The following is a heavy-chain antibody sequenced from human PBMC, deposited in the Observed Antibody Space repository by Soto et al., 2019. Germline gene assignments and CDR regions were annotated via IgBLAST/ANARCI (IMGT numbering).Heavy chain of an antibody. V-gene: IGHV4-31*03. CDR2: IDDAGGA. D-gene: IGHD3-10*01. Sequence: PSETLSLTCSVSGASLKCGDPHDWSWVRQRPGKGLEWLAFIDDAGGAHYNPALQSRLIISIDMSKNRFFLSLNSVTAADTAMYFCARPQVAGFRADTGYFDYWGRGLLVTVSS. J-gene: IGHJ4*02. CDR3: ARPQVAGFRADTGYFDY. CDR1: GASLKCGDPHD.